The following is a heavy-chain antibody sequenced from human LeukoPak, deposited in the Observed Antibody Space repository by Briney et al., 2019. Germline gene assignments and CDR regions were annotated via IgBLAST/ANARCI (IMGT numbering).Heavy chain of an antibody. CDR3: AGEDFGGYRLDY. D-gene: IGHD4-23*01. Sequence: SETLSLTCTVSGGSITSYHWSWIRQPPGKGLEWIGYISYSGTTIYNPSLKSRVTISIDASKNQFSLKLSSVTAADTAIYYCAGEDFGGYRLDYWGQGTLVTVFS. J-gene: IGHJ4*02. CDR2: ISYSGTT. V-gene: IGHV4-59*01. CDR1: GGSITSYH.